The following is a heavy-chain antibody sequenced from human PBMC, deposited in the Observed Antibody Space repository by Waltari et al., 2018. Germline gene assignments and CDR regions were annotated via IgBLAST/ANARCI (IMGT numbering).Heavy chain of an antibody. CDR2: VYYTGSS. J-gene: IGHJ1*01. D-gene: IGHD3-16*01. V-gene: IGHV4-39*01. CDR1: GDSISDSPYY. Sequence: QLQLQESGPGLVKPSETLSLTCTVSGDSISDSPYYWGWIRQPPGKGLEWIGIVYYTGSSYYNPSLKSRVTTSVDTSKTQFSLKLSSVTAADTAVYYCASGGVTGRYFQHWGQGTLVTVSS. CDR3: ASGGVTGRYFQH.